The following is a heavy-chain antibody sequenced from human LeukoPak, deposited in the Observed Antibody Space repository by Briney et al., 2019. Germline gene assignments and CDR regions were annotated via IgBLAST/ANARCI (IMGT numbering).Heavy chain of an antibody. J-gene: IGHJ4*02. D-gene: IGHD3-22*01. CDR3: AKRSSISSGYFDF. CDR2: ISYDGSNE. Sequence: GGSLRLSCAASGFTFSSYGMHWVRQAPGKGLEWVAVISYDGSNEYYADSVKGRFTISRDNSKNTLYLQMNSLRAEDTAKYYCAKRSSISSGYFDFWGRGTLVTVSS. CDR1: GFTFSSYG. V-gene: IGHV3-30*18.